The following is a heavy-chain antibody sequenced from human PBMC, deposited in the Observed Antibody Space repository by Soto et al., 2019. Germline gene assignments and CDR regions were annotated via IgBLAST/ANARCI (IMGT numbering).Heavy chain of an antibody. D-gene: IGHD1-26*01. CDR1: GFTFTNYA. Sequence: EVQLLESGGGLVRPGESPRLYCEASGFTFTNYAMSWVRQAPGKGLEWVATVSIGSDNLHYADSVKGRFTISRDNSRYTLYLQMNDLSSDDKDLDNCANDCCGKAFFDFWGRGTLVTVSS. CDR2: VSIGSDNL. CDR3: ANDCCGKAFFDF. V-gene: IGHV3-23*01. J-gene: IGHJ2*01.